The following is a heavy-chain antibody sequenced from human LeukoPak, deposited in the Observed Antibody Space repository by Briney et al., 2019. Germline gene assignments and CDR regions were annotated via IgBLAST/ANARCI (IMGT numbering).Heavy chain of an antibody. CDR2: MNPNSGNT. Sequence: GASVKVSCKASGYTFTSYDINWVRQATGQGLEWMGWMNPNSGNTGYAQKFQGRVTMTRNTSISTAYMELSSLRSEDTAVYYCARGLFVFRIAAAGRARGGGGYWGQGILVTVSS. CDR3: ARGLFVFRIAAAGRARGGGGY. CDR1: GYTFTSYD. J-gene: IGHJ4*02. D-gene: IGHD6-13*01. V-gene: IGHV1-8*01.